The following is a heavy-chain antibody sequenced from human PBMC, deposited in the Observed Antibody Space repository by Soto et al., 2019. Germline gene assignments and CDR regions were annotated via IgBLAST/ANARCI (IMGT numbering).Heavy chain of an antibody. CDR2: IKSKTDGGTT. CDR1: GFTFSNAW. V-gene: IGHV3-15*07. Sequence: GGSLRLSCAASGFTFSNAWMNWVRQAPGKGLEWVGRIKSKTDGGTTDYAAPVKGRFTISRDDSKNTLYLQMNSLKTEDTAVYYCTTDSEKVNYYDSSGYYPFDYWGQGTLVTVSS. CDR3: TTDSEKVNYYDSSGYYPFDY. J-gene: IGHJ4*02. D-gene: IGHD3-22*01.